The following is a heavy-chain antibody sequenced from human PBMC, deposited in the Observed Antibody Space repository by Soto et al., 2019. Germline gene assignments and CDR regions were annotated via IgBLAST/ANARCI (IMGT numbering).Heavy chain of an antibody. Sequence: LSLTCTVSGGSITTGGYYWSWIRQLPGKGLEWIGHRYYSESTYYNPSLKSRVSISLDTSKNQFSLKLSFVTAADTAMYYCARTKCSGGSCYSWSLDYWGQGTPVTVPQ. CDR3: ARTKCSGGSCYSWSLDY. CDR2: RYYSEST. J-gene: IGHJ4*02. D-gene: IGHD2-15*01. CDR1: GGSITTGGYY. V-gene: IGHV4-31*03.